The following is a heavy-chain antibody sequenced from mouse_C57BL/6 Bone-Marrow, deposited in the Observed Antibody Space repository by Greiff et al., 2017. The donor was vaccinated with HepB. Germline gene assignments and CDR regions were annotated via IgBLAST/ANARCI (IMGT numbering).Heavy chain of an antibody. Sequence: EVQLVESGGGLVKPGGSLKLSCAASGFTFSSYAMSWVRQTPVKRLEWVATISDGGSYTYYPDNVKGRFTISRDNAKNNLYLQMSHLNSEDTAMYYCARVLMTTVVASDCWGQGTTLTVSS. J-gene: IGHJ2*01. V-gene: IGHV5-4*01. D-gene: IGHD1-1*01. CDR1: GFTFSSYA. CDR3: ARVLMTTVVASDC. CDR2: ISDGGSYT.